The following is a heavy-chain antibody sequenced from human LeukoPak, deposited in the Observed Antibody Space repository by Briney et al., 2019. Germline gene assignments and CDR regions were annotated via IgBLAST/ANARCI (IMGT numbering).Heavy chain of an antibody. CDR2: IYHSGST. Sequence: SETLSLTCNVSGGSISSGGYYWSWIRQPPGKGLEWIGYIYHSGSTYYNPSLKSRVTISVDRSKNQFSLKLSSVTAADTAVYYCARGLFQLNWFDPWGQGTLVTVSS. J-gene: IGHJ5*02. CDR3: ARGLFQLNWFDP. D-gene: IGHD1-1*01. V-gene: IGHV4-30-2*01. CDR1: GGSISSGGYY.